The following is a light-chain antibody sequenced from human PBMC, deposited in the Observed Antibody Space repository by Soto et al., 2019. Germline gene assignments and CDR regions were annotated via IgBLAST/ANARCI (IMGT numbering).Light chain of an antibody. CDR1: QDITNY. CDR3: QQFDSLPIT. V-gene: IGKV1-33*01. Sequence: DIQMTQSPSSLSASVGDRVTITCQASQDITNYLNWYQQKPGKAPRLLVYDGSNLDTGVTSRFSGSGSWTHFSFTISSLHPEDIATYYCQQFDSLPITFGQGTRLEI. J-gene: IGKJ5*01. CDR2: DGS.